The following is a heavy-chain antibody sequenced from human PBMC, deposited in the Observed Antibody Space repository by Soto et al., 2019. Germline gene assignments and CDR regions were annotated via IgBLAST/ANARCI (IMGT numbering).Heavy chain of an antibody. CDR1: GFTFRNYA. J-gene: IGHJ6*02. CDR3: ARGDREDIAVVVGARPGEYGVDA. D-gene: IGHD2-15*01. V-gene: IGHV3-30-3*01. Sequence: GGALRLSCAASGFTFRNYAMHWVRQAPGKGLECVAVIAYDGSNKFYRDYVKGRFTISRDNSQNTLYLQINSLRYEDTAVYYCARGDREDIAVVVGARPGEYGVDAWGQGTTVTVSS. CDR2: IAYDGSNK.